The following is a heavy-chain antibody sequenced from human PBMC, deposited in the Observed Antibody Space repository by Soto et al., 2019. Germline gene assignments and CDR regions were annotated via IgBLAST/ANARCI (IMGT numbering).Heavy chain of an antibody. D-gene: IGHD6-13*01. Sequence: VASGFPFSAYNMNWVRQAPGKGLEWVSTISSNSAYIYYTDALRGRFTISRDNAKNSLHLQMNSLRAEDTAVYYCTRDASRDSSARGWFDPWGPGTLVTVSS. CDR2: ISSNSAYI. CDR3: TRDASRDSSARGWFDP. CDR1: GFPFSAYN. V-gene: IGHV3-21*01. J-gene: IGHJ5*02.